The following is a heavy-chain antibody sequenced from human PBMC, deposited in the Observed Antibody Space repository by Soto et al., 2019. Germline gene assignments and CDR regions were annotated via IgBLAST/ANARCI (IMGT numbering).Heavy chain of an antibody. CDR1: GGTFSSYA. V-gene: IGHV1-69*01. D-gene: IGHD2-15*01. Sequence: QVQLVQSGAEVKKPGSSVKVSCKASGGTFSSYAISWVRQAPGQGLEWMGGIIPIFGTANYAQKFQGRVTITADESTSKAYVELSSLRSEDTAVYYCARYCSGGSCLKTGRLDPWGQGTLVTVSS. CDR3: ARYCSGGSCLKTGRLDP. CDR2: IIPIFGTA. J-gene: IGHJ5*02.